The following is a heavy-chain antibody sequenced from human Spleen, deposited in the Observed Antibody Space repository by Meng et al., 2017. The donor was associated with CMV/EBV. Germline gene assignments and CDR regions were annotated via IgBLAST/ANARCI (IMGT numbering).Heavy chain of an antibody. CDR1: GYTFTSHG. CDR3: ARSVAALTGEFDY. D-gene: IGHD6-6*01. Sequence: CKASGYTFTSHGISWVRQAPGQGLEWMGWISAYNGNTNYAQNLQGRLTMTTDTSTSTAYMELGSLRSDDTAVYYCARSVAALTGEFDYWGQGTLVTVSS. CDR2: ISAYNGNT. J-gene: IGHJ4*02. V-gene: IGHV1-18*01.